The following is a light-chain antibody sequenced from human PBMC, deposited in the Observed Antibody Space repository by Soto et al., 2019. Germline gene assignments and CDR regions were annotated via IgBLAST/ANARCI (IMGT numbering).Light chain of an antibody. J-gene: IGKJ1*01. CDR1: QSVSSN. Sequence: EIVMTQSPATLSVSPGERATLSCRASQSVSSNLAWYQQKPGQAPRLLIYGASTWATGIPARFSGSGSGTEFTLTISSLQSEDFAVYYCQQCNNWPLTFGQGTRVEIK. CDR2: GAS. CDR3: QQCNNWPLT. V-gene: IGKV3-15*01.